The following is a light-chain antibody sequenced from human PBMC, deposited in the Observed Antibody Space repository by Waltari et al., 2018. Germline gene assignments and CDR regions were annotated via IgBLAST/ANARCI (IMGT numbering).Light chain of an antibody. CDR1: KLGDIY. CDR2: QDT. V-gene: IGLV3-1*01. Sequence: SFELIQPPSVAVSPGQTANITCSGDKLGDIYTYWYQQKPGQSPVAIMYQDTRRPSGIPGRCSGSNSGNTSTLTISETQPVDEADYFCQTWDTITAIFGGGTRLTVL. CDR3: QTWDTITAI. J-gene: IGLJ2*01.